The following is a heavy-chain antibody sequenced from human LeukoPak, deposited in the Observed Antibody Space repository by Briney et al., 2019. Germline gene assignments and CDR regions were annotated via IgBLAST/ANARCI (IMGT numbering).Heavy chain of an antibody. J-gene: IGHJ4*02. CDR2: IYYTGAT. CDR3: AKYGGSGWVIGY. Sequence: PSETLSLTCTASGGSISNYYWTWIRQPPGKGLEWIGYIYYTGATSYNPSLKSRVTISVDTSKNQFSLKLTSVTAADTAVYYCAKYGGSGWVIGYWGQGTLVTVSS. D-gene: IGHD6-19*01. V-gene: IGHV4-59*08. CDR1: GGSISNYY.